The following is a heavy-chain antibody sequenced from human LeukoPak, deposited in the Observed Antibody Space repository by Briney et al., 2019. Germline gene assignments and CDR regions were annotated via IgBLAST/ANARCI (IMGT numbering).Heavy chain of an antibody. CDR2: IKQDGSEK. CDR3: ARVLSGSSSSYYYYYMDV. D-gene: IGHD6-6*01. CDR1: GFNFETYW. J-gene: IGHJ6*03. V-gene: IGHV3-7*01. Sequence: GGSLRLSCVASGFNFETYWMTWVRQAPGKGLEWVANIKQDGSEKYYVDSVKGRFTISRDNAKNSLYLQMNSLRAEDTAVYYCARVLSGSSSSYYYYYMDVWGKGTTVTVSS.